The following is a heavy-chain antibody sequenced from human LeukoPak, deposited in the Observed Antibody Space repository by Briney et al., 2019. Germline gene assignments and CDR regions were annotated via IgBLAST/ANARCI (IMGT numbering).Heavy chain of an antibody. CDR3: ARDPSGIAAAGHVGDAFDI. D-gene: IGHD6-13*01. J-gene: IGHJ3*02. CDR1: GYTFTGYY. V-gene: IGHV1-2*02. CDR2: INPNSGGT. Sequence: ASVKVSCKASGYTFTGYYMHWVRQAPGQGLEWMGWINPNSGGTNYAQKFQGRVTMTRDTSISTAYMELSRLRSDDTAVYYCARDPSGIAAAGHVGDAFDIWGQGTMVTVSS.